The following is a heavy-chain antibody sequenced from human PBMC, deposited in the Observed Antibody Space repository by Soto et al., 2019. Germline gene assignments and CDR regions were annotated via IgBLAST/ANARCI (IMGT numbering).Heavy chain of an antibody. CDR1: GGSISSGGYY. CDR3: ARDGGYCSSTSCYGDAFDI. D-gene: IGHD2-2*01. J-gene: IGHJ3*02. V-gene: IGHV4-31*03. CDR2: IYYSGST. Sequence: QVQLQESGPGLVKPSQTLSLTCTVSGGSISSGGYYWNWIRQHPGKGLEWIGYIYYSGSTYYNPSLNSRVTISVDTSKNQFSLKLSSVTAADSAVYYCARDGGYCSSTSCYGDAFDIWGQGTMVTVSS.